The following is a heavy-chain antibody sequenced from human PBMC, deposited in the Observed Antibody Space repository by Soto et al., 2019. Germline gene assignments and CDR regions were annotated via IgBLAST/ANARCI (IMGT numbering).Heavy chain of an antibody. CDR2: IVVGSGNT. J-gene: IGHJ3*02. V-gene: IGHV1-58*02. D-gene: IGHD3-10*01. Sequence: GASVKVSCKASGFTFTSSARQWVRQARGQRLEWIGWIVVGSGNTNYAQKFQERVTITRDMSTSTAYMELSSLRSEDTAVYYCAAESGLLWFGEALFGAFDIWGQGTMVTVSS. CDR1: GFTFTSSA. CDR3: AAESGLLWFGEALFGAFDI.